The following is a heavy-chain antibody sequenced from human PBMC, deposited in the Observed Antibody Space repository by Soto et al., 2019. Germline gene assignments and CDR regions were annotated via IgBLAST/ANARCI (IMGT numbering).Heavy chain of an antibody. Sequence: QVQLQESGPGLVKPSETLSLTCTVSGGSISSYYWSWIRQPPGKGLEWIGYIYYSGSTNYNPSLKSRATISVDTSKNQFSLKLSSVTAADTAVYYCARIKDYGAHGAFDIWGQGTMVTVSS. CDR1: GGSISSYY. V-gene: IGHV4-59*01. D-gene: IGHD4-17*01. J-gene: IGHJ3*02. CDR2: IYYSGST. CDR3: ARIKDYGAHGAFDI.